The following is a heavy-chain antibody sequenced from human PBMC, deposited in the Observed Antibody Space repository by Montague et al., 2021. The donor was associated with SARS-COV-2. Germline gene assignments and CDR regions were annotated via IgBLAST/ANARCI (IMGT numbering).Heavy chain of an antibody. CDR2: IHHGGST. J-gene: IGHJ6*03. CDR1: GGSFSTYS. Sequence: SETLSLTCAVHGGSFSTYSWNWIRQPPGKGLEWIGEIHHGGSTNYNPSLKSRVTILADTSKNQFSLKLTSVAAADTAVYYCARLGDGVVPSPILGVGPNYSYYYMDVWGKGTTVTVSS. V-gene: IGHV4-34*01. CDR3: ARLGDGVVPSPILGVGPNYSYYYMDV. D-gene: IGHD3-10*01.